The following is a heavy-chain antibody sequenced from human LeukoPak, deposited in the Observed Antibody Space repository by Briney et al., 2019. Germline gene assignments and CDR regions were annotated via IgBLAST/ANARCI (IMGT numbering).Heavy chain of an antibody. CDR2: IIPILGIA. CDR1: GGTFSSYA. J-gene: IGHJ6*02. D-gene: IGHD3-3*01. V-gene: IGHV1-69*04. CDR3: ARDRTIFGVVIIPYGMDV. Sequence: ASVKVSCKASGGTFSSYAISWVRQAPGQGLEWMGRIIPILGIANYAQKFQGRVTITADKSTSTAYMELSSLRSEDTAVYHCARDRTIFGVVIIPYGMDVRGQGTTVTVSS.